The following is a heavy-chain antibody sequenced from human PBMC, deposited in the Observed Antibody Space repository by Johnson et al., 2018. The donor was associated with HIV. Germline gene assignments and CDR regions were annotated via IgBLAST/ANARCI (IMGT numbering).Heavy chain of an antibody. CDR1: GFTFSSYG. CDR2: ISYDGSNK. CDR3: AKDMGGERNAVDI. J-gene: IGHJ3*02. Sequence: QVQLVESGGGVVQPGRSLRLSCAASGFTFSSYGMHWVRQAPGKGLEWVAVISYDGSNKYYADSVKGRFTISRDNSKNTLYLQMNSLRAEDTAVYYCAKDMGGERNAVDIWGQGTMVTVSS. V-gene: IGHV3-30*18. D-gene: IGHD1-26*01.